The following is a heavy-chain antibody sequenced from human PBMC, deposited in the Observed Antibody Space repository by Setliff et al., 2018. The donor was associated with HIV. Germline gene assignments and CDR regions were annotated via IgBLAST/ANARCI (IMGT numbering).Heavy chain of an antibody. CDR2: IASDVSEQ. Sequence: PGGSLRLSCVVSGFTFSHYGMHWVRQAPGKGLEWVTFIASDVSEQNSADSLKGRFSVSKDNAKNSLSLQMNSLRAEDTAVYYCARGGAIGVSVGATWGQGTLVTVSS. CDR1: GFTFSHYG. CDR3: ARGGAIGVSVGAT. V-gene: IGHV3-33*01. D-gene: IGHD2-15*01. J-gene: IGHJ5*02.